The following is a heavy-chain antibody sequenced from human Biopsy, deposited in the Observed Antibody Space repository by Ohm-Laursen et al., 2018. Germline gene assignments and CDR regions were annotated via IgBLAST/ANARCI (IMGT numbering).Heavy chain of an antibody. CDR3: ARLGCGDYFPTFFDF. CDR2: IFYSANT. J-gene: IGHJ4*02. Sequence: SQTLSLTCSVSGVSINGGRYYWNWIRHHPGKGLEWIGNIFYSANTYYNPSLKSRVTISVDTSKNQFSLKLSSVTAADTAVYYCARLGCGDYFPTFFDFWGQGALVTVSS. V-gene: IGHV4-31*03. CDR1: GVSINGGRYY. D-gene: IGHD5-12*01.